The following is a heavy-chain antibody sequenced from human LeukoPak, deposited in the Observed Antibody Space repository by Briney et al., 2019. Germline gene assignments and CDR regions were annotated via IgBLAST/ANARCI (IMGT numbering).Heavy chain of an antibody. V-gene: IGHV3-30*04. CDR2: ISFDGSQK. J-gene: IGHJ4*02. D-gene: IGHD5/OR15-5a*01. CDR1: GFSVGDYA. Sequence: GGSLRLSCEVSGFSVGDYALHWVRQAPGKGLEWVAVISFDGSQKYYADSVKGRFTISRDTFKNTLFLQMDSLSGEDTGFYYCARSDRGVYNFDYWGQGTLVTVSS. CDR3: ARSDRGVYNFDY.